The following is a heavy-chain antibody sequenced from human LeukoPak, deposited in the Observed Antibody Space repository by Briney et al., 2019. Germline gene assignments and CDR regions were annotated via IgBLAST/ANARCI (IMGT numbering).Heavy chain of an antibody. D-gene: IGHD3-3*01. CDR3: VRSITIFGV. CDR1: GFTFSSYE. CDR2: ISSSGSTI. V-gene: IGHV3-48*03. J-gene: IGHJ4*02. Sequence: GGSLRLSCAASGFTFSSYEMNWVRQAPGKGLEWVSYISSSGSTIYYADSVKGRFTISRDNAKNSLYLQMNSLRAEDTALYYCVRSITIFGVWGQGTLVTVSS.